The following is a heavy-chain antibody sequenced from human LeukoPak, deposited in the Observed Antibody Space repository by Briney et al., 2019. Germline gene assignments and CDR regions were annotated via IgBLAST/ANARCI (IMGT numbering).Heavy chain of an antibody. J-gene: IGHJ4*02. CDR3: AGSPPGYSSSWYNNDY. D-gene: IGHD6-13*01. CDR2: INSDGSST. Sequence: GGSLRLSCAASGFTFSSYWMHWVRQAPGKGLVWVSRINSDGSSTSYADSVKGRFTISRDNAKNSLYLQMNSLRAEDTAVYYCAGSPPGYSSSWYNNDYWGQGTLVTVSS. CDR1: GFTFSSYW. V-gene: IGHV3-74*01.